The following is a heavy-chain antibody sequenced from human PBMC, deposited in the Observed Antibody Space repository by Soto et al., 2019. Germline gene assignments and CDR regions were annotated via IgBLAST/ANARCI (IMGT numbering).Heavy chain of an antibody. V-gene: IGHV4-39*07. D-gene: IGHD6-13*01. CDR2: IYYSGST. CDR3: ARGGSSSWYVNRFDP. Sequence: SETLSLTCTVSGGSISSSSYYWGWIRQPPGKGLEWIGSIYYSGSTYYNPSLKSRVTISVDTSKNQFSLKLSSVTAADTAVYYCARGGSSSWYVNRFDPWGQGTLVTVSS. CDR1: GGSISSSSYY. J-gene: IGHJ5*02.